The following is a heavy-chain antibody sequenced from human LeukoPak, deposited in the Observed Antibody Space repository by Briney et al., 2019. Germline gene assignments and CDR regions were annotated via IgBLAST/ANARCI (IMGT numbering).Heavy chain of an antibody. CDR1: GFTFSIHS. V-gene: IGHV3-21*01. CDR3: ATGRGTMVSSPGEGRLFNY. CDR2: ISGSSSYI. J-gene: IGHJ4*02. Sequence: PGGSLRLSCAASGFTFSIHSMNWVRQAPGKGLEWVSYISGSSSYIYYADSLEGRFTISRDNAKNSLYLQINSLRAEDTAVYYCATGRGTMVSSPGEGRLFNYWGQGTLVTVSS. D-gene: IGHD2-8*01.